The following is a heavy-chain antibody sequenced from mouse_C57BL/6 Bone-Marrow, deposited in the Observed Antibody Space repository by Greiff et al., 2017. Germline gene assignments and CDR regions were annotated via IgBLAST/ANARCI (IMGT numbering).Heavy chain of an antibody. D-gene: IGHD1-1*01. CDR2: IYPRSGNT. J-gene: IGHJ2*01. CDR3: ARWVITTVVAPYYFDY. CDR1: GYTFTSYG. V-gene: IGHV1-81*01. Sequence: QVQLQQSGAELARPGASVQLSCKASGYTFTSYGISWVKQRTGQGLEWIGEIYPRSGNTYYNEKFKGKATLTADKSSSTAYMELRSLTSEDSAVYFCARWVITTVVAPYYFDYWGQGTTLTVSS.